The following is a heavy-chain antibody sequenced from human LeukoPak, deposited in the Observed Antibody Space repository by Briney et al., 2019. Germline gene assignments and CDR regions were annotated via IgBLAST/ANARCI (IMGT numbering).Heavy chain of an antibody. Sequence: PGGSLRLSCAASGFTFSSYGMHWVRQAPGKGLEWVAVIWYDGSNKYYADSVKGRFTISRDNSKNTLYLQMNSLRAEDTAVYYCARDYYGSGSYTFDYWGQGTLVTVSS. J-gene: IGHJ4*02. CDR2: IWYDGSNK. CDR1: GFTFSSYG. CDR3: ARDYYGSGSYTFDY. D-gene: IGHD3-10*01. V-gene: IGHV3-33*01.